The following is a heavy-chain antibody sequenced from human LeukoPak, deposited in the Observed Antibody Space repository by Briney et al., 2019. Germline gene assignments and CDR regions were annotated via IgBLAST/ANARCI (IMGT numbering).Heavy chain of an antibody. Sequence: GGSLRLSCAASGFTFSDYYMSWIRQAPGKGLEWVSYISSSGSTIYYADFVKGRFTISRDNAKNSLYLQMNSLRAEDTAVYYCARDLSQSIAARPDWFDPWGQGTLVTVSS. CDR1: GFTFSDYY. CDR2: ISSSGSTI. CDR3: ARDLSQSIAARPDWFDP. V-gene: IGHV3-11*01. J-gene: IGHJ5*02. D-gene: IGHD6-6*01.